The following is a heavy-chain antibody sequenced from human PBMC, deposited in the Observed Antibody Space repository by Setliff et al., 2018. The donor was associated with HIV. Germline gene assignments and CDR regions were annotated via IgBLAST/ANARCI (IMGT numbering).Heavy chain of an antibody. CDR3: ARQEAIVGTIKGWFDL. V-gene: IGHV5-51*01. Sequence: GESLKISCQSSGYTFMSFWIGWVRQMPGRGLEWMGIIYPGDSSAKYSPSFQGRVTISADKSISTAFLQWSSFHVSDTAIYYCARQEAIVGTIKGWFDLWGQGTLVIFAS. D-gene: IGHD5-12*01. CDR2: IYPGDSSA. CDR1: GYTFMSFW. J-gene: IGHJ5*02.